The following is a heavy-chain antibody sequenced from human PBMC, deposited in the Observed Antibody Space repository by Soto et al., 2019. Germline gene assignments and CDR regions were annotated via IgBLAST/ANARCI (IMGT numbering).Heavy chain of an antibody. D-gene: IGHD2-21*02. V-gene: IGHV4-4*02. CDR3: AREIVTAGGNNYFDT. CDR1: GGTVASSHW. CDR2: VYHTGDT. J-gene: IGHJ5*01. Sequence: SETLSLTCGVSGGTVASSHWWSWVRQSPGRGLEWIGNVYHTGDTNLNPSLQSRVTFSVDKSNNQFSLRLTSVTAADTAVYFSAREIVTAGGNNYFDTWGPGTLVTVSS.